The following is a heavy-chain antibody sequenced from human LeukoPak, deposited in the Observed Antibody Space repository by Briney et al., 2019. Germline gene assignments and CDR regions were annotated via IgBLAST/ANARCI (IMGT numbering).Heavy chain of an antibody. CDR2: ISAYNGNT. D-gene: IGHD2-15*01. CDR1: GYTFTSYG. J-gene: IGHJ6*02. Sequence: ASVKVSCKASGYTFTSYGISWVRQAPGQGLERMGWISAYNGNTNYAQKLQGRVTMTTDTSTSTAYMELRSLRSDDTAVYYCARLFSIYCSGGSCYYYYGMDVWGQGTTVTVSS. V-gene: IGHV1-18*01. CDR3: ARLFSIYCSGGSCYYYYGMDV.